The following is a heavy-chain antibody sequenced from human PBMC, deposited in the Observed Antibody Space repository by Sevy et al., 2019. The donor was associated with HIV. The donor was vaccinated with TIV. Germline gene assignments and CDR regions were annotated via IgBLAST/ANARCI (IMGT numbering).Heavy chain of an antibody. V-gene: IGHV3-21*01. D-gene: IGHD2-21*02. Sequence: GGSLRLSCAASGFTFRSYTMNWVRQAPGKGLEWISSISANSSDKSYADSLKGRFTITRDNAKNSLYLQMNGLRAEDTAGFYCARFALPDTLGVHFVVVSGIPVWGQGTLVTVSS. CDR3: ARFALPDTLGVHFVVVSGIPV. J-gene: IGHJ4*02. CDR1: GFTFRSYT. CDR2: ISANSSDK.